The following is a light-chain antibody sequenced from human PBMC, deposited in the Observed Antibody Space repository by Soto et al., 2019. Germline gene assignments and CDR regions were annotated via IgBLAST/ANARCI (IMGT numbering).Light chain of an antibody. J-gene: IGLJ1*01. CDR1: SSDVGGYNY. CDR3: CSYVGSYTDV. Sequence: QSALTQPRSVSGSPGQSVTISCTGTSSDVGGYNYVSWYQQHPGKAPKLIIYDVSKRPSGVPDRFSGSKSGNTASLTISGLQAEDEADYSCCSYVGSYTDVFGTGTKLTVL. V-gene: IGLV2-11*01. CDR2: DVS.